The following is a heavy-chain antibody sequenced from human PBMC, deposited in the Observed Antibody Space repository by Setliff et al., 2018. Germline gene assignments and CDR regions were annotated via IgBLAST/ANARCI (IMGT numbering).Heavy chain of an antibody. J-gene: IGHJ4*02. D-gene: IGHD3-22*01. CDR1: GGSISSGSYY. V-gene: IGHV4-61*02. CDR3: ARDFDSSGNFDY. Sequence: SETLSLTCTVSGGSISSGSYYWSWIRQPAGKGLEWIGRIYTSGSTNYNPSLKSRVTISIDTSKNQFSLKLSSVTAADTAVYYCARDFDSSGNFDYWGLGTLVTVSS. CDR2: IYTSGST.